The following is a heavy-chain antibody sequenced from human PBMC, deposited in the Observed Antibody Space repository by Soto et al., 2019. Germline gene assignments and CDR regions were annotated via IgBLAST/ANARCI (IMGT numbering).Heavy chain of an antibody. Sequence: ASVKVSCKASGGTFSSYDVSWVRQATGQELEWMGWMNPGSGDTGYAQKFQGRVTMTRDISIATAYMELSSLRSDDTAIYYCARMETFGSLNWFDPWGQGTLVTVSS. J-gene: IGHJ5*02. CDR1: GGTFSSYD. CDR3: ARMETFGSLNWFDP. D-gene: IGHD3-16*01. CDR2: MNPGSGDT. V-gene: IGHV1-8*02.